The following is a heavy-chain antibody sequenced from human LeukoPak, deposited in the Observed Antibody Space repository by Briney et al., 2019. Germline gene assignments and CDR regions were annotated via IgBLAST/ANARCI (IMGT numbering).Heavy chain of an antibody. J-gene: IGHJ3*02. CDR2: IIPIFGTA. D-gene: IGHD4-17*01. V-gene: IGHV1-69*06. CDR3: ARVFGDYAEAFDI. Sequence: ASVRVSCKASGGTFSSYAISWVRQAPGQGLEWMGGIIPIFGTANYAQKFQGRVTITADKSTSTAYMELSSLRSEDTAVYYCARVFGDYAEAFDIWGQGTMVTVSS. CDR1: GGTFSSYA.